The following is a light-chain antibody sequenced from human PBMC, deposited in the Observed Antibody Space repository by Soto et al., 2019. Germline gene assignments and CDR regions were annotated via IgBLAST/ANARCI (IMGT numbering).Light chain of an antibody. V-gene: IGKV3-15*01. CDR3: QQYSKWPIT. CDR1: QSVNSN. Sequence: EMAMTQSPATLSVSPGESATLSCRASQSVNSNYLAWYQQHPGQPPRLLIYGISTRETGIPARFSGSGAGTEFSLTISSLQSEDFAVYYCQQYSKWPITFGQGTRLEIK. J-gene: IGKJ5*01. CDR2: GIS.